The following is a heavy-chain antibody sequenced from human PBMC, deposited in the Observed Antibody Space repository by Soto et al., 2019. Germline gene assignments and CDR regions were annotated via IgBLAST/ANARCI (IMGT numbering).Heavy chain of an antibody. CDR3: ARGGRGHIVVVTAILDY. J-gene: IGHJ4*02. CDR1: GFTFSSYA. V-gene: IGHV3-23*04. CDR2: ISGSGGST. D-gene: IGHD2-21*02. Sequence: EVQLVESGGGLIQPGGSLRLSCAASGFTFSSYAMSWVRQAPGKGLEWVSAISGSGGSTYYADSVKGRFTISRDNSKNTLYLQMNSLRAEDTAVYYCARGGRGHIVVVTAILDYWGQGTLVTVSS.